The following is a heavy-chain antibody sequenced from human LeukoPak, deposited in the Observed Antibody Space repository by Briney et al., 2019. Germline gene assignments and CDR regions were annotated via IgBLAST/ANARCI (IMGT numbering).Heavy chain of an antibody. CDR1: GFTFSDHA. D-gene: IGHD5-18*01. CDR2: ISGGSTSS. V-gene: IGHV3-48*02. J-gene: IGHJ4*02. CDR3: ARDGYAKFDY. Sequence: GGSLRLSCVASGFTFSDHAVSWVRQAPGRGLEWVSAISGGSTSSYYADSVKGRFTISRDDAKNSLYLQMNSLRDEDTAVYYCARDGYAKFDYWGQGTLVTVPS.